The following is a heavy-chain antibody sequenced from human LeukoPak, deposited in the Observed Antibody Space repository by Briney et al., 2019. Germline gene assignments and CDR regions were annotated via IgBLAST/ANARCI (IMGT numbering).Heavy chain of an antibody. J-gene: IGHJ4*02. CDR3: ATAERWLHASKYYFDY. Sequence: ASVKVSCKASGGTFSSYAISWVRQAPGKGLEWMGGFDPEDGETIYAQKFQGRVTMTEDTSTDTAYMELSSLRSEDTAVYYCATAERWLHASKYYFDYWGQGTLVTVSS. V-gene: IGHV1-24*01. D-gene: IGHD5-24*01. CDR1: GGTFSSYA. CDR2: FDPEDGET.